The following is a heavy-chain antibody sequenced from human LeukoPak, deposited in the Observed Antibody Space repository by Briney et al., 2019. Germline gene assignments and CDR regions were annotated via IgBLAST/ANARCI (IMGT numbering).Heavy chain of an antibody. CDR3: AKDLSSWYYYYYGMDV. V-gene: IGHV3-30*18. CDR1: GFTFSSYG. J-gene: IGHJ6*02. D-gene: IGHD6-13*01. CDR2: ISYDGSNK. Sequence: GGSLRLSCAASGFTFSSYGMHWVRQAPGKGLEWVAVISYDGSNKYYADSVKGRFTISRDNSKNTLYLQMNSLRAEDTAVYYCAKDLSSWYYYYYGMDVWGQGTTVTVSS.